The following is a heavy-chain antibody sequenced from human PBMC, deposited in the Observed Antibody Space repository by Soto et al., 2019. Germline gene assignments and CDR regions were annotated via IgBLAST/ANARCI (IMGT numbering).Heavy chain of an antibody. CDR3: VTSIPSSKWSRFDS. D-gene: IGHD6-13*01. J-gene: IGHJ4*01. Sequence: EVQLVESGGGLVQPGGSLRLSCAASGFSVSDHYKDWVRQAPGKGLEWVGRTRNKAYSYTTEYAASLRGRFTISRDDSKDSLYLQMNSLKTEDTAVYYCVTSIPSSKWSRFDSLGQGTLLTVSS. V-gene: IGHV3-72*01. CDR1: GFSVSDHY. CDR2: TRNKAYSYTT.